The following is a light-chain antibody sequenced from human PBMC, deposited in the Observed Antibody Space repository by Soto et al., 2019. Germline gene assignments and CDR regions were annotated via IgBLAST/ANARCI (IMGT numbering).Light chain of an antibody. CDR2: DVN. Sequence: QSALTQPRSVSGSPGQSVTISCTATSSDFGGYKYVSWYQHHPDKAPKVLIYDVNNRPSGVPDRFSASKSGNTASLTISGLQAEDEADYYCCSYAGTFHVVFGGGTQLTVL. CDR1: SSDFGGYKY. V-gene: IGLV2-11*01. CDR3: CSYAGTFHVV. J-gene: IGLJ2*01.